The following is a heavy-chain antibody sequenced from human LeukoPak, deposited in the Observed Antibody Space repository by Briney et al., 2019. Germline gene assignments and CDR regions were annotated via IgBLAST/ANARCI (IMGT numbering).Heavy chain of an antibody. D-gene: IGHD1-1*01. V-gene: IGHV3-30*02. CDR3: AKDGSNWNMDY. J-gene: IGHJ4*02. Sequence: GGSLRLSCAASGFTFSSYGMHWVRQAPGKGLEWVAFIHYDGSNKYYADSVKGRFTISRDNSKNTLYLQMNSLRAEDTAVYYCAKDGSNWNMDYWGQGTLVTVSS. CDR1: GFTFSSYG. CDR2: IHYDGSNK.